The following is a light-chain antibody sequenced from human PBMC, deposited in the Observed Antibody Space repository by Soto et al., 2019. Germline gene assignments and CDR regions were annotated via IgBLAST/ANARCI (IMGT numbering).Light chain of an antibody. Sequence: EIVLTQSPGTLSFSPGERATLSCRASQSVSSSYLAWYQQKPGQAPRLLIYGASSRATGIPDRFSGSGSGTDFTLTISRLEPEDFAVYYCQQYGRSPRTFGQGNKVDIK. CDR2: GAS. CDR3: QQYGRSPRT. CDR1: QSVSSSY. J-gene: IGKJ2*01. V-gene: IGKV3-20*01.